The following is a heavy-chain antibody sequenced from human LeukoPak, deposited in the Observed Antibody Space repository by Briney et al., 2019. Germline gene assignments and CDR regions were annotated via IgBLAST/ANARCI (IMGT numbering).Heavy chain of an antibody. Sequence: SETLSLTCTVSGGSISSYYWSWIRRPPGKGLEWIGYIYYSGSTNYNPSLKSRVTISVDTSKNQFSLKLSSVTAADTAVYYCARVAVNWFDPWGQGTLVTVSS. D-gene: IGHD2-15*01. CDR2: IYYSGST. CDR1: GGSISSYY. J-gene: IGHJ5*02. CDR3: ARVAVNWFDP. V-gene: IGHV4-59*01.